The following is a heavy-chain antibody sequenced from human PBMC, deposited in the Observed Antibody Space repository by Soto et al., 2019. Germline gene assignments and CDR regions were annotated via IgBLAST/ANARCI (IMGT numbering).Heavy chain of an antibody. CDR3: ARWEHDHGDYNYYYGMDV. D-gene: IGHD4-17*01. Sequence: SETLSLTCTVSGGSISSGGYYWSWIRQHPGKGLEWIGYIYYSGSTYYNPSLKSRVTISVDTSKNQFSLKLSSVTAADTAVYYCARWEHDHGDYNYYYGMDVWGQGTTVTVSS. J-gene: IGHJ6*02. CDR1: GGSISSGGYY. V-gene: IGHV4-31*03. CDR2: IYYSGST.